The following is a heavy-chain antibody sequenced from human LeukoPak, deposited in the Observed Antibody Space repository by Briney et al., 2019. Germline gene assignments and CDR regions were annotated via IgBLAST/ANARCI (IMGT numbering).Heavy chain of an antibody. CDR3: ARGSGTCYVYNWFHP. J-gene: IGHJ5*02. V-gene: IGHV4-39*07. Sequence: SETLSLTCTVSGGSISSNSYYWGWIRQPPGKGLEWVGSIHYSGSTYYNPSLKSRVTISVDTSKNQFSLRLSSVTAADTAMYYCARGSGTCYVYNWFHPWGQGTLVTVSS. D-gene: IGHD3-10*01. CDR1: GGSISSNSYY. CDR2: IHYSGST.